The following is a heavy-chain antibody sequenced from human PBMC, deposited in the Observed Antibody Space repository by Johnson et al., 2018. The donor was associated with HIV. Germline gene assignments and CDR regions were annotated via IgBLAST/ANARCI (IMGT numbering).Heavy chain of an antibody. J-gene: IGHJ3*02. D-gene: IGHD2-15*01. CDR2: IQYDGSNK. CDR3: ARDDGGGGDAFDI. V-gene: IGHV3-30*02. CDR1: GFMFSTFD. Sequence: QVQLVESGGGVVQPGGSLRLSCAASGFMFSTFDLHWVRQAPGKGLEWLTFIQYDGSNKYYADSVKGRFTISRDNSKNTLYLQMNSLRAEDTAVYYCARDDGGGGDAFDIWGQGTMVTVSS.